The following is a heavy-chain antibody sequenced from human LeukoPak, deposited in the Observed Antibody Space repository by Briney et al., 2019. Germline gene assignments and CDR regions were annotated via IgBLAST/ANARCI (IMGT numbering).Heavy chain of an antibody. J-gene: IGHJ6*03. Sequence: ASVKVSCKASGYTFTDFYMLWVRQAPGQGLEWLGWINPNSGGTDYAQKFQGRVTMTRDTSTSTAYMELSRLRSEDTAVYYCARGTDITIFGVVMPYYYYYYMDVWGKGTTVTVSS. CDR1: GYTFTDFY. D-gene: IGHD3-3*01. CDR3: ARGTDITIFGVVMPYYYYYYMDV. CDR2: INPNSGGT. V-gene: IGHV1-2*02.